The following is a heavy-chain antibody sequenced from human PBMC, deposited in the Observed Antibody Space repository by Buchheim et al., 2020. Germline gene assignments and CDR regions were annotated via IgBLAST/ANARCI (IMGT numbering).Heavy chain of an antibody. Sequence: QVQLQQWGAGLLKPSETLSLTCAVYGGSFSGYYWSWIRQPPGKGLEWIGEINHSGSTNYNPSLKSRVTISVDTSKNQFSLKLSSVTAAGTAVYYCARGVPEIVVVPIYYYYGMDVWGQGTT. J-gene: IGHJ6*02. CDR2: INHSGST. D-gene: IGHD3-22*01. CDR1: GGSFSGYY. CDR3: ARGVPEIVVVPIYYYYGMDV. V-gene: IGHV4-34*01.